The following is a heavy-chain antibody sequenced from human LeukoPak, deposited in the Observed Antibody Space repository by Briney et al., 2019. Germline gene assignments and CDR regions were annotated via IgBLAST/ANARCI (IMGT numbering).Heavy chain of an antibody. D-gene: IGHD3-9*01. CDR2: ITSGGDYT. V-gene: IGHV3-21*01. Sequence: EPGGSVRLSCAASGFTFNTFNMNWLRQAPGKGLEWVSSITSGGDYTYYADSVKGRFITSRDNAKNSLSLQLNSLRVEDTAVYYCARGHYDVLAASYKWTPDYWGQGTLVTVSS. J-gene: IGHJ4*02. CDR1: GFTFNTFN. CDR3: ARGHYDVLAASYKWTPDY.